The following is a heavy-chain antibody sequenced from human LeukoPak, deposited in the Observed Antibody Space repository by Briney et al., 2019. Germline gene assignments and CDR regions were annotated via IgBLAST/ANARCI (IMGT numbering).Heavy chain of an antibody. D-gene: IGHD1-14*01. CDR2: INPNSGGT. V-gene: IGHV1-2*02. CDR1: GYTFTGYY. J-gene: IGHJ6*03. CDR3: ALRSALPEAYYYYMDV. Sequence: ASVKVSCKASGYTFTGYYMHWVRQAPGQGLEWMGWINPNSGGTNYAQKFQGRVTMTRDTSISTAYMELSRLRSDDTAVHYCALRSALPEAYYYYMDVWGKGTTVTVSS.